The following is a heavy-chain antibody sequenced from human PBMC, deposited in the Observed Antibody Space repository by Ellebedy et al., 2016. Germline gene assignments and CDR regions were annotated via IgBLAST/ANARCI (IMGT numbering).Heavy chain of an antibody. V-gene: IGHV3-11*01. CDR3: AKTARRLDL. D-gene: IGHD1-1*01. CDR1: GFSFTEYY. Sequence: GESLKISCEASGFSFTEYYMSWMRQARGKGPEWVSYISQSGHDTAYADSVKGRFTVSRDNAKNSVYLHVTSLRVDDTAVYYCAKTARRLDLWGQGTLVTVSS. CDR2: ISQSGHDT. J-gene: IGHJ5*02.